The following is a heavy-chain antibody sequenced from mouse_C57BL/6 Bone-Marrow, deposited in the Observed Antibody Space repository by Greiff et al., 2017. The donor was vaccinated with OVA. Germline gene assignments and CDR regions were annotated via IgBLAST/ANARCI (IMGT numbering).Heavy chain of an antibody. J-gene: IGHJ2*01. CDR1: GYTFTSYW. CDR3: SRWGWDTLLDY. V-gene: IGHV1-59*01. Sequence: QVQLQQPGAELVRPGTSVKLSCKASGYTFTSYWMHWVKQRPGQGLEWMGVIDPSGSYTKYNQKFKGKATLTVDTSSSTAYMQLSSLTSEDSAVYYCSRWGWDTLLDYWGQGTTLTVSS. CDR2: IDPSGSYT. D-gene: IGHD3-3*01.